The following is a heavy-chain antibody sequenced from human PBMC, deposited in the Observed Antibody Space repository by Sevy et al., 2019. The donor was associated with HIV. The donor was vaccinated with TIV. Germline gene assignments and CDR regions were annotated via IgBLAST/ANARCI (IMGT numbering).Heavy chain of an antibody. CDR3: AKAGSDYVWETYRFFDY. Sequence: GGSLRLSCAASGFSFNIYAMSWVRQGSGKGLEWLAGIGGSGVDTHYADSVKGRFTISRDNSKNTLYLQMSNLRAEDTAVYYCAKAGSDYVWETYRFFDYWGQGTLVTVSS. J-gene: IGHJ4*02. CDR1: GFSFNIYA. D-gene: IGHD3-16*02. CDR2: IGGSGVDT. V-gene: IGHV3-23*01.